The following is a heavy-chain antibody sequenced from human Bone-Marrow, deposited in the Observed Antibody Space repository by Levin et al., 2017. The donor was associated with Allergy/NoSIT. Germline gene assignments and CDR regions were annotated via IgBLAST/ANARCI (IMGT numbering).Heavy chain of an antibody. Sequence: GKSLKISCAASGFSLNSHWMHWVRLVPGKGLLWVARINGDGWSTDFAESVKGRFSISRDNVKNTVYLQMNSLRVDDTAVYFCARGGLQLPSGGIDRYFDLWGRGTQVNVSS. J-gene: IGHJ2*01. V-gene: IGHV3-74*01. D-gene: IGHD3-16*01. CDR2: INGDGWST. CDR1: GFSLNSHW. CDR3: ARGGLQLPSGGIDRYFDL.